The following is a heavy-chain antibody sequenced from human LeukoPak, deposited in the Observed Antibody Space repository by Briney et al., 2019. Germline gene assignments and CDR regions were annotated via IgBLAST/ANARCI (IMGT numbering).Heavy chain of an antibody. CDR3: ARDPYYYDSSGGFFDY. CDR1: GYTFTGYY. CDR2: INPNSGGT. D-gene: IGHD3-22*01. Sequence: ASVKVSRKASGYTFTGYYMHWVRQAPGQGLEWMGWINPNSGGTNYAQKFQGRVTMTRDTSISTAYMELSRLRSDDTAVYYCARDPYYYDSSGGFFDYWGQGTLVTVSS. V-gene: IGHV1-2*02. J-gene: IGHJ4*02.